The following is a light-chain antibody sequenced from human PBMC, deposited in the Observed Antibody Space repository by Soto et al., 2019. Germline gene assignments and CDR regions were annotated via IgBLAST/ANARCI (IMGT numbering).Light chain of an antibody. V-gene: IGKV1-39*01. CDR2: AAS. J-gene: IGKJ2*01. CDR3: QQSYSAPLYT. Sequence: DIQMTQSPSSLSASVGDRVSLTCRASENIHNYLNWYQQKPGKAPNLLIYAASNLQSGVPSRFSGSGSGTEFTLTISSLQPEDFATYYCQQSYSAPLYTFGQGTKLEIK. CDR1: ENIHNY.